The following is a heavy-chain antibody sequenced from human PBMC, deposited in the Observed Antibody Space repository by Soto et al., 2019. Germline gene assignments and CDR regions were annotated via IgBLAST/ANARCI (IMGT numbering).Heavy chain of an antibody. V-gene: IGHV4-30-4*01. Sequence: SETLSLTCTVSGGSISSGDYYWSWIRQPPGKGLEWIGYIYYSGSTYYNPSLKSRVTISVDTSKNQFSLKLSSATAADTAVYYCARELYCSSNSCSYYYGIDVWGQGTTVTVYS. D-gene: IGHD2-2*01. CDR3: ARELYCSSNSCSYYYGIDV. J-gene: IGHJ6*02. CDR2: IYYSGST. CDR1: GGSISSGDYY.